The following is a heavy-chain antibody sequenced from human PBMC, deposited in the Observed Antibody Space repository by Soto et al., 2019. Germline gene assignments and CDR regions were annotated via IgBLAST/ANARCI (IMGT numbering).Heavy chain of an antibody. CDR2: IRSKTNNYVT. V-gene: IGHV3-73*01. Sequence: SGGSLRLSCVGSGFTFSAAAIHWVRQAPGQGLEWVGRIRSKTNNYVTAFSASVEGRFTLSRDDSRNTTYLDMQSLRVEDTAVYFCTASPYWGQGTLVTVSS. CDR1: GFTFSAAA. J-gene: IGHJ4*02. CDR3: TASPY.